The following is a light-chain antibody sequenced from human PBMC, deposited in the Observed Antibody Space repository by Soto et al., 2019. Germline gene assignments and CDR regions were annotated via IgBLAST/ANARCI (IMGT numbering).Light chain of an antibody. CDR2: DVS. J-gene: IGLJ1*01. V-gene: IGLV2-14*03. Sequence: QSALTQPASVSGSPGQSITISCTGTSSDVGCYNYVSCYQQHKGKAPKLSIYDVSNRPSGVSNCFSDSKSGNTASMTISGLQAEDAADYYCSSYTSSGTPYVFGKGTKLTVL. CDR3: SSYTSSGTPYV. CDR1: SSDVGCYNY.